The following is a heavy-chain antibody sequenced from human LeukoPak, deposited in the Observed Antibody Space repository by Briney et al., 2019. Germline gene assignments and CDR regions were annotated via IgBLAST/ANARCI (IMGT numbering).Heavy chain of an antibody. D-gene: IGHD3-10*01. CDR3: ARVSNFRGSGSYEYYFDY. CDR2: IIPLFGTP. J-gene: IGHJ4*02. V-gene: IGHV1-69*13. CDR1: GGTFSRYG. Sequence: SVKVSCKASGGTFSRYGISWVRQAPGQGLEWMGGIIPLFGTPKYAQKFQGRVTITADESTSTAYMELSSLRFEDTAVYYCARVSNFRGSGSYEYYFDYWGQGTLVTVSS.